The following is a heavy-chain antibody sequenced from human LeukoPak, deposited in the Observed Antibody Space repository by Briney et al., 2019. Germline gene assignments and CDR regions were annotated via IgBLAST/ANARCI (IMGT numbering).Heavy chain of an antibody. CDR2: INHSGRT. V-gene: IGHV4-34*01. J-gene: IGHJ3*02. CDR1: GGSFSGYY. D-gene: IGHD5-12*01. CDR3: ARDHKEWLRFAFDI. Sequence: PSETLSLTCGVYGGSFSGYYWSWIRQPPGKGLEWIGEINHSGRTNYNPSLKSRVTISVDTSKNQFSLKLSSVTAAGTAVYYCARDHKEWLRFAFDIWGQGTMVTVSS.